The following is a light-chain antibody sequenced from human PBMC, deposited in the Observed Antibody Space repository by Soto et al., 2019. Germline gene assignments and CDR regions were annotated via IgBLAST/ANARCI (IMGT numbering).Light chain of an antibody. V-gene: IGLV2-14*03. CDR3: SSYPTSTTLLV. CDR2: DVN. J-gene: IGLJ2*01. Sequence: QSALTQPASVSGSTGQSITISCIGTSSDVGGYNYVSWYQHHPGKVPKLMIYDVNHRASGVSNRYSGSKSGNTASLTISGLQAEDEADDYCSSYPTSTTLLVFGGGTKGTVL. CDR1: SSDVGGYNY.